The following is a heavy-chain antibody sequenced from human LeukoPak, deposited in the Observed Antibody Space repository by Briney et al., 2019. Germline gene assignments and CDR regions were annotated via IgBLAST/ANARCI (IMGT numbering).Heavy chain of an antibody. CDR1: GFTFSSYW. J-gene: IGHJ3*02. CDR3: ARVYTGGWYSRRRSSHAFDI. D-gene: IGHD6-19*01. CDR2: IKEDGSQK. V-gene: IGHV3-7*01. Sequence: PGGSLRLSCAASGFTFSSYWMSWVRQAPGKGLEWVANIKEDGSQKCYVDSVKGRFTISRDNAKNSLYLQMNSLRAEDTAVYYCARVYTGGWYSRRRSSHAFDIWGQGTMVTVSS.